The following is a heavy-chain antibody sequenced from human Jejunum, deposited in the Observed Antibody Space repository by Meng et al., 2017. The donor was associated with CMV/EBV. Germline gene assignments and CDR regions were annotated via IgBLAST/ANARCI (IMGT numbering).Heavy chain of an antibody. CDR1: SISSDF. CDR3: ARVPAELGSTSDYYYFDS. Sequence: SISSDFRTWIRQPPGKGLEWIGCVYYSGTTTYNPSLRSRVAISIDTSKNQFSLKVNSLTAADTAVYYCARVPAELGSTSDYYYFDSWGQGTLVTVSS. V-gene: IGHV4-59*01. D-gene: IGHD6-25*01. CDR2: VYYSGTT. J-gene: IGHJ4*02.